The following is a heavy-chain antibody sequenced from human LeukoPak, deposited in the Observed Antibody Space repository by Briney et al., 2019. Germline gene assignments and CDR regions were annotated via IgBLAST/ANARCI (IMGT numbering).Heavy chain of an antibody. D-gene: IGHD6-19*01. CDR3: AKDFGYSSGWHGKYYFDY. Sequence: ASVKVSCKASGYTFTGYYMHWVRQAPGQGLEWMGWINPNSGGTNYAQKFQGRVTMTRDTSISTAYMELSRLRSDDTAVYYCAKDFGYSSGWHGKYYFDYWGQGTLVTVSS. CDR1: GYTFTGYY. V-gene: IGHV1-2*02. CDR2: INPNSGGT. J-gene: IGHJ4*02.